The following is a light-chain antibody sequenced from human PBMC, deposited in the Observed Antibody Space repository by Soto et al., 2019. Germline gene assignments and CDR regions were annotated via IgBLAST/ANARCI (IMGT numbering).Light chain of an antibody. CDR1: SSDVGSYNR. CDR2: EVS. V-gene: IGLV2-18*02. Sequence: QSALTQPPSVSGSPGHSVTISCTGTSSDVGSYNRVSWYQQPPGAAPKLMIYEVSNRPSGVPDRFSGSKSGNTASLTISGLQAEDEADYYCNSYTGSSTYVFGTGTKVT. J-gene: IGLJ1*01. CDR3: NSYTGSSTYV.